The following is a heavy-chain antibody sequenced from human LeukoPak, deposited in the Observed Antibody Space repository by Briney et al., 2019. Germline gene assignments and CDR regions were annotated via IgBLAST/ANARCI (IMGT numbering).Heavy chain of an antibody. V-gene: IGHV4-39*01. J-gene: IGHJ5*02. D-gene: IGHD2-2*01. Sequence: SETLSLTCTVSGGSISSSSYYWGWIRQPPGKGLEWIGSIYYSGSTYYNPSLKSRVTISVDTSKNQFSLKLSSVTAADTAVYYCASHRSVRYQLLPPTFWFDPWGQGTLVTVSS. CDR1: GGSISSSSYY. CDR2: IYYSGST. CDR3: ASHRSVRYQLLPPTFWFDP.